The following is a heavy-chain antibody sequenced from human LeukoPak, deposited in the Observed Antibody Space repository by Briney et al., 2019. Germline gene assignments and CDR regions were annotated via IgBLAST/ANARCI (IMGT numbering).Heavy chain of an antibody. D-gene: IGHD3-22*01. CDR2: IKQDGSEK. V-gene: IGHV3-7*01. J-gene: IGHJ4*02. Sequence: GGSLRLSCAASGFTFSSYWMSWVRQAPGKGLEWVANIKQDGSEKYYVDSVKGRFTISRDNAKNSLYLQMNSMRAEDTAVYYCARDRIPVDYSDSSGQYDYWGQGTLVTVSS. CDR1: GFTFSSYW. CDR3: ARDRIPVDYSDSSGQYDY.